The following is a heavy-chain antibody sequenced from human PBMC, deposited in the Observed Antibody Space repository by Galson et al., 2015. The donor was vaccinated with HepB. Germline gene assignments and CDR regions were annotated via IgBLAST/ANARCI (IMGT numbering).Heavy chain of an antibody. D-gene: IGHD6-13*01. CDR2: TYYRSKNYN. V-gene: IGHV6-1*01. CDR1: GDSVSSNSAA. J-gene: IGHJ4*02. CDR3: ARTSSWSSFDY. Sequence: CAISGDSVSSNSAAWNRVRQSPSRGLEWLGRTYYRSKNYNEYAVSMKGRITVNSDTSKNQFSLQVKSVTPEDTALYYCARTSSWSSFDYWGQGILVTVSS.